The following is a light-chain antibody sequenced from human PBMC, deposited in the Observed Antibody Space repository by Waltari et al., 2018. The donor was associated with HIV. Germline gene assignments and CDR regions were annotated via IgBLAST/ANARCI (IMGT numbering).Light chain of an antibody. J-gene: IGLJ1*01. CDR1: SSHVGGFNY. Sequence: HSALTQPASVSGSPGPTVTISCSGTSSHVGGFNYVPWYQQHPGKAPKLMIYEVNNRPSRISSRFSGSKSGNTAYLTISGLQAEDEADYYCSSFSSGNSLEVFGTGTKVTFL. CDR3: SSFSSGNSLEV. V-gene: IGLV2-14*01. CDR2: EVN.